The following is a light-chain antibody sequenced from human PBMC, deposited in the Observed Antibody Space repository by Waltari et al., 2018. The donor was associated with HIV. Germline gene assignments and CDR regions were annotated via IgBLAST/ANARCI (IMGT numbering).Light chain of an antibody. Sequence: SYELTQPLSVSVALGQTATLSCGGSNIRTKNVHWYQQKPGQAPVLVIYSDTNRPSGVPERVAASNSGNTATLIISGAQVGDEADYYCQVWDSASVVFGGGTKLTVL. CDR2: SDT. CDR3: QVWDSASVV. J-gene: IGLJ2*01. CDR1: NIRTKN. V-gene: IGLV3-9*01.